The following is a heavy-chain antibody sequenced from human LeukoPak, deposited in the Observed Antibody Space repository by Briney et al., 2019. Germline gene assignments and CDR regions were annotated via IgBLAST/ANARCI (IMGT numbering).Heavy chain of an antibody. Sequence: SETLSLTCTVSGGSISSYYWSWIRQPPGKGLEWIGYIYYSGSTDYNPSLKSRVTISVDTSKNQFSLKLSSVTAADTAVYYCARGGGIRSAFDIWGQGTMVTVSS. D-gene: IGHD3-3*02. CDR2: IYYSGST. CDR3: ARGGGIRSAFDI. V-gene: IGHV4-59*01. J-gene: IGHJ3*02. CDR1: GGSISSYY.